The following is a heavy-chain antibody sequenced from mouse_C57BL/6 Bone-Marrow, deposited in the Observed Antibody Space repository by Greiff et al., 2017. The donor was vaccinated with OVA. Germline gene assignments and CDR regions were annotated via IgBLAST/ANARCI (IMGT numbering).Heavy chain of an antibody. V-gene: IGHV1-76*01. CDR1: GYTFTDYY. CDR2: IYPGSGNT. Sequence: VKLVESGAELVRPGASVKLSCKASGYTFTDYYINWVKQRPGQGLEWIARIYPGSGNTYYNEKFKGKATLTAEKSSSTAYMQLSSLTSEDSAVYFCARRLLRSPFAYWGQGTLVTVSA. J-gene: IGHJ3*01. D-gene: IGHD1-1*01. CDR3: ARRLLRSPFAY.